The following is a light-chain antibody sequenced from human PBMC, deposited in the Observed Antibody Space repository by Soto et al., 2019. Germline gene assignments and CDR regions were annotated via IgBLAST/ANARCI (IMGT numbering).Light chain of an antibody. CDR2: EDK. V-gene: IGLV6-57*04. CDR1: SGSIGSNY. Sequence: NFMLTQPHSVSESPGKTVTISCTRSSGSIGSNYVQWYQQRPGSAPTTVIYEDKQRPSGVPDRFSGSTDGSSNSASLTISGLQTEDEADYYCCSSGGSPTYVFGTGTKLTVL. J-gene: IGLJ1*01. CDR3: CSSGGSPTYV.